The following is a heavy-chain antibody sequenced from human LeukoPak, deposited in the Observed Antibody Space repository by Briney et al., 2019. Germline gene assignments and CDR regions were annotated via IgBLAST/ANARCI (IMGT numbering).Heavy chain of an antibody. V-gene: IGHV1-69*06. CDR2: IIPIFGTA. Sequence: PEASVKVSCKASGGTFSSYAISWVRQAPGQGLEWMGGIIPIFGTANYAQKFQGRVTITADKSTSTAYMELSSLRSEDTAVYYCARDRGYGGNSFDYWGQGTLVTVSS. J-gene: IGHJ4*02. D-gene: IGHD4-23*01. CDR1: GGTFSSYA. CDR3: ARDRGYGGNSFDY.